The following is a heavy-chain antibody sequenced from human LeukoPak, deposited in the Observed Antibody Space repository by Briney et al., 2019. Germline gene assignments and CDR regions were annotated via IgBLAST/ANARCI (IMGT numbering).Heavy chain of an antibody. CDR2: IFPSDSDT. J-gene: IGHJ3*02. V-gene: IGHV5-51*01. D-gene: IGHD2-15*01. CDR3: ARQAASNAFDI. CDR1: EYIFSNHW. Sequence: GESLKISCKGSEYIFSNHWIGWVRQMPGKGLEWLGIIFPSDSDTRYSPSFQGQVTISADKSTSTAYLQWSSLKASDTAMYYCARQAASNAFDIWGQGTMVTVSS.